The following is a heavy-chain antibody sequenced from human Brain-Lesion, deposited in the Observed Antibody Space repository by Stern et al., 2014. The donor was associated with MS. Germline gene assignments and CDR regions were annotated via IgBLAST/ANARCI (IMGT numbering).Heavy chain of an antibody. CDR1: GYLFDDYW. CDR3: ARSPATPSGYDRFDY. D-gene: IGHD5-12*01. Sequence: VQLVESGAEVKKPGESLKISCEASGYLFDDYWIGWVRQMSGRGLELVAIIFPRDSNTRYSPSVQGQVTISADKSINTAYLPVSSLKAADPAMYYCARSPATPSGYDRFDYWGQGALVTVSS. CDR2: IFPRDSNT. V-gene: IGHV5-51*03. J-gene: IGHJ4*02.